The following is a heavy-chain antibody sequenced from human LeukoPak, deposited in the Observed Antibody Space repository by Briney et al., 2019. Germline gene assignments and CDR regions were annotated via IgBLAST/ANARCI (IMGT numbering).Heavy chain of an antibody. CDR2: MNPNSGNT. CDR3: ASPSVSSSPYYFDY. J-gene: IGHJ4*02. Sequence: GASVKVSCKASGYTFTSYDINWVRQATGQGLGWMGWMNPNSGNTGYAQKFQGRVTMTRNTSISTAYMELSSLRSEDTAVYYCASPSVSSSPYYFDYWGQGTLVTVSS. CDR1: GYTFTSYD. V-gene: IGHV1-8*01. D-gene: IGHD6-13*01.